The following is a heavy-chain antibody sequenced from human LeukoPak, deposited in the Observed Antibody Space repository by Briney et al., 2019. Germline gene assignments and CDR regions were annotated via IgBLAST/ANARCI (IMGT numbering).Heavy chain of an antibody. D-gene: IGHD3-22*01. V-gene: IGHV1-69*13. J-gene: IGHJ6*02. Sequence: ASVKVSCKASGGTFSSYAISWVRQAPGQGLEWMGGIIPIFGTANYAQKFQGRVTITADESTSTAYMELSSLRSEDTAVYYCARDLYYYDSSGYYSYGMDVWGQGTTVTVSS. CDR2: IIPIFGTA. CDR1: GGTFSSYA. CDR3: ARDLYYYDSSGYYSYGMDV.